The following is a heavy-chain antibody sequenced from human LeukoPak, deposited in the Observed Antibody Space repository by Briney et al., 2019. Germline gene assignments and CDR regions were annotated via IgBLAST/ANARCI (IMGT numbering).Heavy chain of an antibody. D-gene: IGHD3-9*01. V-gene: IGHV3-48*04. CDR3: ARDRDWSFDY. J-gene: IGHJ4*02. CDR1: GFSFSEYS. CDR2: IRGSSSAM. Sequence: GGSLRLSRAASGFSFSEYSMNWVRQAPGKGLEWVSNIRGSSSAMNYADSVKGRFTISRDNAKNSLYLEMSSLRAEDTAVYYCARDRDWSFDYWGQGTLVTVSS.